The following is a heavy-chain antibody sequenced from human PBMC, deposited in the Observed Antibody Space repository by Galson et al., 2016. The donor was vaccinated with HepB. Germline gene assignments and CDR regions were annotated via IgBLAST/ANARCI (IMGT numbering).Heavy chain of an antibody. CDR3: ARGKGLRSGQWLALPPNYYYNGMDV. CDR1: GFTFGSSG. J-gene: IGHJ6*02. D-gene: IGHD6-19*01. Sequence: GSLRLSCAASGFTFGSSGMHWVRQAPGKGLEWVSSISGSGDSTIYADSVRGRFTISRDNSKNTLYLQMNSLRGEDKAVYYCARGKGLRSGQWLALPPNYYYNGMDVWGQGTTVTVSS. V-gene: IGHV3-23*01. CDR2: ISGSGDST.